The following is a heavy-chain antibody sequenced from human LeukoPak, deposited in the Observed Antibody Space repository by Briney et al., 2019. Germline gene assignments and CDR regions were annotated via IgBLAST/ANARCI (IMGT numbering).Heavy chain of an antibody. V-gene: IGHV1-18*04. CDR3: ALGVVKRPFDP. Sequence: ASVKVSCKASGYTFTCYYMHWVRQAPGQGLEWMGWISAYNGNTNYAQKLQGRVTMTTDTSTSKAYMELRSLRSDDTAVYYCALGVVKRPFDPWGQGTLVTVSS. CDR1: GYTFTCYY. CDR2: ISAYNGNT. D-gene: IGHD3-3*01. J-gene: IGHJ5*02.